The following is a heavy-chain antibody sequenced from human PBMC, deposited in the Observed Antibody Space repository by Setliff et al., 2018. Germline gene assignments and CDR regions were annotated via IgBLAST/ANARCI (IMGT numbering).Heavy chain of an antibody. CDR3: AKDPNGDFFGAFDT. D-gene: IGHD4-17*01. Sequence: LRLSCVGSGFTISGYAMTWVRQVPGKGLGWISSIKDSDYSTYYADSVKGRFTISRDNSKNTLYLQMNGLRAEDSALYYCAKDPNGDFFGAFDTWGQGALVTVSS. CDR1: GFTISGYA. V-gene: IGHV3-23*05. J-gene: IGHJ5*02. CDR2: IKDSDYST.